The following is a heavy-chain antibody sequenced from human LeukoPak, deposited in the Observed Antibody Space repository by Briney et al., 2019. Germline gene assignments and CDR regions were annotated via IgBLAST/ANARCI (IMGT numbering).Heavy chain of an antibody. CDR1: GFTFSNYA. CDR3: AKDWSAVAGPIDY. J-gene: IGHJ4*02. CDR2: ISGSGGSR. Sequence: PGGSLRLSCAASGFTFSNYAMNWVRQAPGKGLEWVSYISGSGGSRDYADSVKGRFTISRDNSKNTLFLQMNSLRAEDTAVYYCAKDWSAVAGPIDYWGQGTLVTVSS. D-gene: IGHD6-19*01. V-gene: IGHV3-23*01.